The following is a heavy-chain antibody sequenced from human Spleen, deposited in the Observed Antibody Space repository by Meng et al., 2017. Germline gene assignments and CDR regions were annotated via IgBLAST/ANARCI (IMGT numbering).Heavy chain of an antibody. Sequence: SETLSLTCTVSGGSINSTTYHWGWMRQPPGKGLEWIGSIYYSGSTYYNPSLKSRITISGDTSKNQFSLKLSSVTAADTAVYYCAREVVPTGEDPFDIWGQGTMVTVSS. CDR3: AREVVPTGEDPFDI. CDR1: GGSINSTTYH. V-gene: IGHV4-39*07. D-gene: IGHD2-2*01. CDR2: IYYSGST. J-gene: IGHJ3*02.